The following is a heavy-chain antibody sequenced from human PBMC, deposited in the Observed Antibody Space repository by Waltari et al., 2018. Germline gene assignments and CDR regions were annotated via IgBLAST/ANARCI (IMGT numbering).Heavy chain of an antibody. CDR2: IYYSGST. V-gene: IGHV4-61*01. J-gene: IGHJ2*01. CDR1: GGSVSSGSYY. CDR3: ARVVGVPPPHWYFDL. D-gene: IGHD1-26*01. Sequence: QVQLQESGPGLVKPSETLSLTCTVSGGSVSSGSYYWSWIRQPPGKGLEWIGYIYYSGSTNNNLSLRSRVTISVDTSKNQFSLKLSSLTAADTAVYYCARVVGVPPPHWYFDLWGRGTLVTVSS.